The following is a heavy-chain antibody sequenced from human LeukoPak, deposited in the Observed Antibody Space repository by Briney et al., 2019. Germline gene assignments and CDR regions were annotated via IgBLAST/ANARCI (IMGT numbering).Heavy chain of an antibody. Sequence: GASVKVSCKASGDTFTDYYMHWVRQAPGQGLEWMGIINPNGGSTSYAQKCQGRVTMTRDTSTSTVFMELSSLRSEDTAVYDCARDPRLGSDYSTGILWYFDLWGRGTLVTVSS. CDR1: GDTFTDYY. CDR3: ARDPRLGSDYSTGILWYFDL. J-gene: IGHJ2*01. CDR2: INPNGGST. V-gene: IGHV1-46*01. D-gene: IGHD3-22*01.